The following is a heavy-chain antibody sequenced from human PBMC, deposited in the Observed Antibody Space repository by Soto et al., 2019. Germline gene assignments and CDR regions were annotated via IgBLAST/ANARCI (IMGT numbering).Heavy chain of an antibody. V-gene: IGHV4-39*02. CDR3: ARDLEWLFTGGWYFDL. J-gene: IGHJ2*01. CDR1: GGSISSSSYY. D-gene: IGHD3-3*01. Sequence: SQTLSLTCTVSGGSISSSSYYWGWIRQPPGKGLEWIGSIYYSGSTYYNPSLKSRVTISVDTSKNQFSLKLSSVTAADTAVYYCARDLEWLFTGGWYFDLWGRGTLVTVSS. CDR2: IYYSGST.